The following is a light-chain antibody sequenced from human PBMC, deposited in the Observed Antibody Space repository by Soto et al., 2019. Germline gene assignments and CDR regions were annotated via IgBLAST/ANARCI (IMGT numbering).Light chain of an antibody. CDR2: DAS. CDR1: QSISSW. V-gene: IGKV1-5*01. J-gene: IGKJ1*01. CDR3: HQYYTTPPT. Sequence: DIQMTQSPSTLSASVGDRVTITCRASQSISSWLAWYQQKPGKAPKLLIYDASSLESGVPSRFSGSGSGTEFTLTISSLQPDDFATYYCHQYYTTPPTFGQGTKVEIK.